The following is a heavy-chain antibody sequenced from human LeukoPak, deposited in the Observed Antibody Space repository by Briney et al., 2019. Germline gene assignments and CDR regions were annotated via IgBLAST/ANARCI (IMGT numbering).Heavy chain of an antibody. CDR1: GFTFSSYW. J-gene: IGHJ3*02. V-gene: IGHV3-7*01. CDR3: ARADRIAVAARGPEGNAFDI. CDR2: IKQDGSEK. Sequence: PGESLRLSCAASGFTFSSYWMSWVRQAPGKGLEWVANIKQDGSEKYYVDSVKGRFTISRDNAKNSLYLQMNSLRAEDTAVYYCARADRIAVAARGPEGNAFDIWGQGTMVTVSS. D-gene: IGHD6-19*01.